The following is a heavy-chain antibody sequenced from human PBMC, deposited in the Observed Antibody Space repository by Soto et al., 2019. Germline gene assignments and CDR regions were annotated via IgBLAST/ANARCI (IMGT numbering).Heavy chain of an antibody. CDR3: TREIPYFVS. V-gene: IGHV3-49*02. CDR2: IRSKDYGGTT. J-gene: IGHJ4*02. CDR1: GFTYTYIS. Sequence: PGLTLRLSCSASGFTYTYISISWVRQALGSGLEWVGFIRSKDYGGTTEYAASVKVRFAISRDDSTGIAYLQMNSLKNEDTAVYYCTREIPYFVSWGQGTLVTVSS.